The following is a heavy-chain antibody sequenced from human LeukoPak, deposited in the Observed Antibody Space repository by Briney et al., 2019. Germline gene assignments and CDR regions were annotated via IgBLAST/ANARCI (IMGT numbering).Heavy chain of an antibody. D-gene: IGHD5-12*01. J-gene: IGHJ4*02. V-gene: IGHV4-34*01. CDR1: GGSFSGYY. Sequence: PSETLSLTCAVYGGSFSGYYWSWIRQPPGKGLEWIGEINHSGSTNYNPSIKSRVTTSVDTPKNQFSLKLSSVTAADTAVYYCARHVVSGYSGYGRGYYFDYWGQGTPVTVSS. CDR2: INHSGST. CDR3: ARHVVSGYSGYGRGYYFDY.